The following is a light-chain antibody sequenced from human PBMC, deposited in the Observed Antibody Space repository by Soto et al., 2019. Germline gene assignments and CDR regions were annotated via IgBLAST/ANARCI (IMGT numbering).Light chain of an antibody. CDR3: QQYNNYGSWT. V-gene: IGKV1-5*03. Sequence: DIQVTQSPSTLSVSVGDRVTITCRASQSISGWLARYQQKPAKAPNLLIYKASSLERGVPSRFSGSGSGAVFPLTISGLQHDDFATFYCQQYNNYGSWTFGQGTKVEIK. J-gene: IGKJ1*01. CDR2: KAS. CDR1: QSISGW.